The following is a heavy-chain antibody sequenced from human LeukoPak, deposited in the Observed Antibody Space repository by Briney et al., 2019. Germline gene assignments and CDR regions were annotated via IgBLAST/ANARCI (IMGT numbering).Heavy chain of an antibody. CDR1: GGSFSGYY. CDR3: ARGGGDYSYFDY. V-gene: IGHV4-34*01. J-gene: IGHJ4*02. Sequence: SETLSLTCAVYGGSFSGYYWSWIRQPPGKGLEWIGEISHSGSTNYNPSLKSRVTISVDTSKNQFSLKLSSVTAADTAVYYCARGGGDYSYFDYWGQGTLVTVSS. CDR2: ISHSGST. D-gene: IGHD4-17*01.